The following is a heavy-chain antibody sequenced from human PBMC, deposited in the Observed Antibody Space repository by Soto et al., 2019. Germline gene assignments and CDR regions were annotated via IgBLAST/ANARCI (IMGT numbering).Heavy chain of an antibody. D-gene: IGHD1-26*01. Sequence: GASVKVSCKASGYTFTGYYMHWVRQAPGQGLEWMGWINPNSGGTNYAQKFQGWVTMTRDTSISTAYMELSRLRSDDTAVYYCARGGATTSPRNYYYYYGMDVWGQRTTVTVSS. V-gene: IGHV1-2*04. CDR1: GYTFTGYY. CDR3: ARGGATTSPRNYYYYYGMDV. CDR2: INPNSGGT. J-gene: IGHJ6*02.